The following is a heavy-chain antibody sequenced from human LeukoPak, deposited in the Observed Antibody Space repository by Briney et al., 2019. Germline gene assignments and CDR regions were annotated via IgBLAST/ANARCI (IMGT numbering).Heavy chain of an antibody. J-gene: IGHJ4*02. Sequence: GGSLRLSCAASGFIFSSYWMTWVRQAPGKGLEWVANIKQAGSENSYVDSVKGRFTMSRDNSKDTLYLQMNSLRAEDTAIYYCARESGRRSDKDFLDYWGQGTPVTVSS. CDR2: IKQAGSEN. D-gene: IGHD3-3*01. V-gene: IGHV3-7*01. CDR1: GFIFSSYW. CDR3: ARESGRRSDKDFLDY.